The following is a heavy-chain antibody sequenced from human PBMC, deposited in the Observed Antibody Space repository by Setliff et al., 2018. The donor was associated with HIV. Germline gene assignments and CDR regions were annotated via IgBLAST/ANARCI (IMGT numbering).Heavy chain of an antibody. D-gene: IGHD4-17*01. J-gene: IGHJ6*02. Sequence: SETLSLTCAVYGGSLSGYSWNRIRQPPGKGLEWIGAFIHSGNTTYNPSVRSRVTTSMDSSMNQFSLKLTSVTAADTAVYYCARGRKLTTSRTSFYYGLDVWGPGTTVTVSS. V-gene: IGHV4-34*01. CDR1: GGSLSGYS. CDR2: FIHSGNT. CDR3: ARGRKLTTSRTSFYYGLDV.